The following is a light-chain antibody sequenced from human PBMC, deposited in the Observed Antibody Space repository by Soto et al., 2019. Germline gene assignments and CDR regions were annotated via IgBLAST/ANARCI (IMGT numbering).Light chain of an antibody. CDR2: AAS. CDR3: QQSYSTPYT. V-gene: IGKV1-39*01. Sequence: DLQMTQSPSSLSASVGDRVTITCRASQSISSYLNWYQQKPGKAPKLLIYAASSLQSGVPSRFSGSGSWTDVTLTISILQPEDFATYYCQQSYSTPYTFGQGTKLEIK. J-gene: IGKJ2*01. CDR1: QSISSY.